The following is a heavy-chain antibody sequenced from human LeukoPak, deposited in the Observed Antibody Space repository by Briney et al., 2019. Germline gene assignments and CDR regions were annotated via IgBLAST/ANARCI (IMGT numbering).Heavy chain of an antibody. Sequence: SETLSLTCIVSGDSISSYYWSWIRQPPGKGLEWMGYIYYSGSTNYNPSLKSRVTISVDTSKNQFSLKLSSVTAADTAVYYCARAKLERRVNAFDIWGQGTMVTVSS. CDR3: ARAKLERRVNAFDI. J-gene: IGHJ3*02. CDR2: IYYSGST. CDR1: GDSISSYY. V-gene: IGHV4-59*01. D-gene: IGHD1-1*01.